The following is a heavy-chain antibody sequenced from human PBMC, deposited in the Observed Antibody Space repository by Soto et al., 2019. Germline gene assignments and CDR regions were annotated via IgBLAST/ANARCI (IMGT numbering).Heavy chain of an antibody. V-gene: IGHV3-23*01. CDR1: GFTFSNYA. J-gene: IGHJ5*02. CDR2: VGGSGTLT. Sequence: EVQLLESGGGLVQPGGSLRLSCAASGFTFSNYAMNWVRQAPGKGLEWASAVGGSGTLTQYADSVKGRFTISRDNSKNTVYLQMNRLRGEDTAVYYCVKFDVLSTTSGGWCNWFDPWGQGTLVTVSS. CDR3: VKFDVLSTTSGGWCNWFDP. D-gene: IGHD2-21*01.